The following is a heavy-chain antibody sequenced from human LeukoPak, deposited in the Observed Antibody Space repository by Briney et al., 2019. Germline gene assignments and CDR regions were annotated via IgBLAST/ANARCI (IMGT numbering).Heavy chain of an antibody. Sequence: GGSLRLSCAASGFTFSSYSMNWVRQAPGKGLKWVSSISSSSSYIYYADSVKGRFTISRDNAKNSLYLQMNSLRAEDTAVYYCARGYSSSWYGPNDWGQGTLVTVSS. J-gene: IGHJ4*02. CDR1: GFTFSSYS. D-gene: IGHD6-13*01. CDR2: ISSSSSYI. V-gene: IGHV3-21*01. CDR3: ARGYSSSWYGPND.